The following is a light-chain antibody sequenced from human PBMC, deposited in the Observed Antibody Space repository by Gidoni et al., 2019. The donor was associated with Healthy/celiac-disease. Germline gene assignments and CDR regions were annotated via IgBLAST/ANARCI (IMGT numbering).Light chain of an antibody. CDR3: QQYDNLPSLT. J-gene: IGKJ4*01. Sequence: DIQMTQSPSSLSASVGDRVTITCQASQDISNYLNWYQQKPGKAPKLLIYDASNLETGVPSRFSGSVSGTDFTFTISSLQPEDIATYYCQQYDNLPSLTFGGGTRVKIK. CDR2: DAS. V-gene: IGKV1-33*01. CDR1: QDISNY.